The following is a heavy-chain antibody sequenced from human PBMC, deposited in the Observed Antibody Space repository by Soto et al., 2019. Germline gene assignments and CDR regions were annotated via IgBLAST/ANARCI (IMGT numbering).Heavy chain of an antibody. CDR1: GFSLSTSGVG. CDR2: IYWNDDK. V-gene: IGHV2-5*01. Sequence: QITLKESGPTLVKPTQTLTLTCTFSGFSLSTSGVGVGWIRQPPGKALEWLALIYWNDDKRYSPSLKSRLTITKDTSKNQVVLTMTNMDPVDTATYYCAHSAPKKSGSYFFDYWGQGTLVTVSS. D-gene: IGHD1-26*01. CDR3: AHSAPKKSGSYFFDY. J-gene: IGHJ4*02.